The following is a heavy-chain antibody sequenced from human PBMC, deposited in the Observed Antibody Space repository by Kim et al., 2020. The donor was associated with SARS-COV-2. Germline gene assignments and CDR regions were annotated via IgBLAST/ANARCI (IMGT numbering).Heavy chain of an antibody. J-gene: IGHJ4*02. CDR2: ISGSGGST. Sequence: GGSLRLSCAASGFTFSSYALSWVRQAPGKGLEWVSGISGSGGSTYYADSVKGRFTISRDNSKNTVYLQMNSLRAEDTAVYYCAKGSSSSSWHGGRYFDYWGQGTLVTVSS. CDR1: GFTFSSYA. CDR3: AKGSSSSSWHGGRYFDY. D-gene: IGHD6-13*01. V-gene: IGHV3-23*01.